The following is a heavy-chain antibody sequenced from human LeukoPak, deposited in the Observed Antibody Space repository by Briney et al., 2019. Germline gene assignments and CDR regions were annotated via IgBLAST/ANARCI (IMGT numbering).Heavy chain of an antibody. CDR1: GFTFINYE. V-gene: IGHV3-48*03. D-gene: IGHD3-10*01. CDR3: ARDSVVRGVIPIRSDS. Sequence: GGSLRLSCAASGFTFINYEMNWVRQTPGKGLEWISYISTSGTTVYYGDSVRGRSTISRDNAKNSLYLHMDSLRAEDTAVYYCARDSVVRGVIPIRSDSWGQGTLVTVSS. J-gene: IGHJ4*02. CDR2: ISTSGTTV.